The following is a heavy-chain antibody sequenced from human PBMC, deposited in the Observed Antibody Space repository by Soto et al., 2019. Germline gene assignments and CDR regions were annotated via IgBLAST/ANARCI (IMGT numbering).Heavy chain of an antibody. J-gene: IGHJ6*01. D-gene: IGHD3-3*02. CDR3: AKCIEISRVGVDV. V-gene: IGHV3-23*01. CDR2: ISDSGEST. CDR1: GFTFSTYA. Sequence: GGSLRLSCAASGFTFSTYAMSWVRQAPGKGLEWVSGISDSGESTYYADSVKGRFTISRDNSKNTLSLQMDSLRAEDTAAYFCAKCIEISRVGVDVWGQGTTLTGS.